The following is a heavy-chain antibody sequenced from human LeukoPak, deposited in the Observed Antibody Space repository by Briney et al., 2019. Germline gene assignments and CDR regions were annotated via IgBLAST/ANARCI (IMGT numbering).Heavy chain of an antibody. CDR1: GFTFSSNY. Sequence: GGSLRLSCAASGFTFSSNYMSWVRQAPGKGLEWDSVIYSGGSTYYADSVKGRFTISRDNSKNTLYLQMNSLRAEDTAVYYCARDLGLRLADAFDIWGQGTMVTVSS. D-gene: IGHD3-16*01. J-gene: IGHJ3*02. CDR3: ARDLGLRLADAFDI. V-gene: IGHV3-66*02. CDR2: IYSGGST.